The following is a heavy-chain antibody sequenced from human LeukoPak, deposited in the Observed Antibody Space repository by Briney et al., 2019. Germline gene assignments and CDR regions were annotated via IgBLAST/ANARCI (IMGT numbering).Heavy chain of an antibody. V-gene: IGHV4-61*02. CDR3: ARDWHSGSYSPFDP. Sequence: SQTLSLTCTVSGGSISSGSYYWSWIRQPAGKGLEWIGRIYTSGSTNYNPSLKSRVTISVDTSKNQFSLKLSSVTAADTAVYYCARDWHSGSYSPFDPWGQGTLVTVSS. D-gene: IGHD1-26*01. CDR1: GGSISSGSYY. CDR2: IYTSGST. J-gene: IGHJ5*02.